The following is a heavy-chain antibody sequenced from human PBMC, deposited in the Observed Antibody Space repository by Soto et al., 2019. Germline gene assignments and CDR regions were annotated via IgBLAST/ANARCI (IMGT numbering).Heavy chain of an antibody. Sequence: ESGGALVQPGGSLRLSCAVSGFTFTSYSMSWVRQAPGEGLEWVANIRQDGHEKYYVDSVRGRFTISRDNAQNSLYLQMDSLRAEDTAMYYCARDLPGYCSTTNCYYYFDFWGQGTLVTVSS. CDR1: GFTFTSYS. V-gene: IGHV3-7*03. CDR2: IRQDGHEK. D-gene: IGHD2-2*01. CDR3: ARDLPGYCSTTNCYYYFDF. J-gene: IGHJ4*02.